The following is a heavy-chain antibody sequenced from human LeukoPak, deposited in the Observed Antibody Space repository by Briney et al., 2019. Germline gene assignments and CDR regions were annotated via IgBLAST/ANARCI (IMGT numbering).Heavy chain of an antibody. V-gene: IGHV3-33*08. CDR1: GCTFSSYG. Sequence: GGSLRLSCAASGCTFSSYGMHWVRQAPGKGLEWVAVIWYDGSNKYYADSVKGRFTISRDNSKNTLYLQMNSLRAEDTAVYYCASYCSSTSCYDYWGQGTLVTVSS. CDR2: IWYDGSNK. J-gene: IGHJ4*02. D-gene: IGHD2-2*01. CDR3: ASYCSSTSCYDY.